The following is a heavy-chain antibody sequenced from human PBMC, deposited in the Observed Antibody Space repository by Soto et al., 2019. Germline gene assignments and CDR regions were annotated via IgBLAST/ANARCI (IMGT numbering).Heavy chain of an antibody. CDR1: GYTFTRYP. J-gene: IGHJ6*02. D-gene: IGHD6-19*01. Sequence: ASVKVSCKASGYTFTRYPMHWVRQAPGQGLEWMGWINPNSGGTNYAQKFQGWVTMTRDTSISTAYMELSRLRSDDTAVYYCARALRRYSSGWYYYYYGMDVWGQGTTVTVSS. CDR2: INPNSGGT. CDR3: ARALRRYSSGWYYYYYGMDV. V-gene: IGHV1-2*04.